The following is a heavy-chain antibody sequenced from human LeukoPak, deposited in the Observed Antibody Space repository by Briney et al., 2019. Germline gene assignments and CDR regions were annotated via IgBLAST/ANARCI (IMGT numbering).Heavy chain of an antibody. V-gene: IGHV3-7*05. CDR2: IKKDGSEK. Sequence: GGSLRLSCAASGVTFSNYWMSWVRPAPGRGLEWVANIKKDGSEKYYVDSVKGRFTISRDNAKNSLYLQMNSLRAEDTAVYYCVRDPQGVTSIYWGQGTLVTVPS. CDR1: GVTFSNYW. CDR3: VRDPQGVTSIY. J-gene: IGHJ4*02. D-gene: IGHD2-21*02.